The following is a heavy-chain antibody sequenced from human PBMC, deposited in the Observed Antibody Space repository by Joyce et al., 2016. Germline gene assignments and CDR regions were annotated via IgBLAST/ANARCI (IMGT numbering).Heavy chain of an antibody. Sequence: QVQLVQSGAEVKKHGASVKVSCKASGYTFTDYYIHWVRQAPGQGLEGMGGINRNSGGTEYPQKFQGRVTMTRDTSIRTAYMELTGLRSDDTAVYYCARGDLRTSSPLFWYFALWGRGTLVTVSS. J-gene: IGHJ2*01. CDR2: INRNSGGT. CDR3: ARGDLRTSSPLFWYFAL. D-gene: IGHD2-2*01. V-gene: IGHV1-2*02. CDR1: GYTFTDYY.